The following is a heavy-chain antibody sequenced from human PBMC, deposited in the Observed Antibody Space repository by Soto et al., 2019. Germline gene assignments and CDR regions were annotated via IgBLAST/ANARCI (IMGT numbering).Heavy chain of an antibody. V-gene: IGHV1-69*06. CDR2: IIPIFGTA. J-gene: IGHJ6*02. Sequence: ASVKVSCKASGGIFSSYAISWVRQAPGQGLEWMGGIIPIFGTANYAQKFQGRVTITADKSTSTAYMELSSLRSGDTAVYYCASVVVVAASFYYGMDVWGQGTTVTVSS. CDR3: ASVVVVAASFYYGMDV. CDR1: GGIFSSYA. D-gene: IGHD2-15*01.